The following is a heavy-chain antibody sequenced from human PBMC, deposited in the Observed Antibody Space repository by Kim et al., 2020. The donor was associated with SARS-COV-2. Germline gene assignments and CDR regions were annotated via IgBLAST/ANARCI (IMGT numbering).Heavy chain of an antibody. Sequence: ASVKVSCKASGYTFTGYYMHWVRQAPGQGLEWMGRINPNSGGTNYAQKFQGRVTMTRDTSISTAYMELSRLRSDDTAVYYCASSHLYTYYYYGMDVWGQGTTVTVSS. V-gene: IGHV1-2*06. D-gene: IGHD3-16*01. J-gene: IGHJ6*02. CDR1: GYTFTGYY. CDR2: INPNSGGT. CDR3: ASSHLYTYYYYGMDV.